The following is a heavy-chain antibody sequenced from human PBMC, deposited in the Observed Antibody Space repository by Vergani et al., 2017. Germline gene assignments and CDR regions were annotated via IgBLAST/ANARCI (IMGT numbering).Heavy chain of an antibody. D-gene: IGHD2-21*02. CDR1: GFTFSSYA. V-gene: IGHV3-64D*06. J-gene: IGHJ4*02. CDR2: ISSNGGST. CDR3: VKDLCDSGGDCAFDY. Sequence: EVQLVESGGGLVKPGGSLRLSCSASGFTFSSYAMHWVRQAPGKGLEYVSAISSNGGSTYYADSVKGRFTISRDNSKNTLYLQMSSLRAEDTAVYYCVKDLCDSGGDCAFDYWGQGTLVTVSS.